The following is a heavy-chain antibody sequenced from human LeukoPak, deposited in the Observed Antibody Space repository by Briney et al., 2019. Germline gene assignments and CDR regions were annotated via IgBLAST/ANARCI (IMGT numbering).Heavy chain of an antibody. CDR3: AKDPYCGGDCSITYYYYYMDV. V-gene: IGHV3-30*02. CDR1: GFTFSSYG. D-gene: IGHD2-21*02. Sequence: GGPLRLSCAASGFTFSSYGMHWVRQAPGKGLEWVAFIRYDGSNKYYADSVKGRFTISRDNSKNTLYLQMNSLRAEDTAVYYCAKDPYCGGDCSITYYYYYMDVWGKGTTVTISS. CDR2: IRYDGSNK. J-gene: IGHJ6*03.